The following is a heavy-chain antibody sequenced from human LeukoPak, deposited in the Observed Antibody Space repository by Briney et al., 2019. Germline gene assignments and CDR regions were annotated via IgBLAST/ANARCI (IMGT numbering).Heavy chain of an antibody. Sequence: SETLSLTCIVSGGSISSSTSYWGWIRQSPGKGLEWIGSIYYSGSTYYNPSLKSRVTISVDTSKNQFSLKLSSVTAADTALYYCAREVVAAAGTVDYWGQGTLVTVSS. CDR3: AREVVAAAGTVDY. CDR2: IYYSGST. J-gene: IGHJ4*02. V-gene: IGHV4-39*07. CDR1: GGSISSSTSY. D-gene: IGHD6-13*01.